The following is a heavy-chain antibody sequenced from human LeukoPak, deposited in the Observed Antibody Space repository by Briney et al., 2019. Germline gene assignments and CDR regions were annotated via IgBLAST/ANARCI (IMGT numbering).Heavy chain of an antibody. CDR3: ARDLLNEGNHLDY. CDR2: IYYGGST. Sequence: PSETLSLTCTVSGGSISNGDYYWSWIRQPPGKGLEWIGYIYYGGSTYYNPSLKSRVTISVDTSKNQFSLKLSSVTAADTAVYYCARDLLNEGNHLDYWGQGTLVTVSS. CDR1: GGSISNGDYY. D-gene: IGHD4-23*01. J-gene: IGHJ4*02. V-gene: IGHV4-30-4*01.